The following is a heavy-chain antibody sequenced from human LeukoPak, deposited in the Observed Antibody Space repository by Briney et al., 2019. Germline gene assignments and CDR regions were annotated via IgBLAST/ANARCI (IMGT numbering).Heavy chain of an antibody. CDR1: GFTVSSNY. Sequence: PGGSLRLSCAASGFTVSSNYMSWVRQAPGKGLEWVSGISISGGSTDYADSVKGRFTISRDNSKNTLYLQMNSLRAEDTAVYYCAKVPAGNKVEYWGQGTLVTVSS. CDR2: ISISGGST. J-gene: IGHJ4*02. V-gene: IGHV3-23*01. CDR3: AKVPAGNKVEY. D-gene: IGHD6-19*01.